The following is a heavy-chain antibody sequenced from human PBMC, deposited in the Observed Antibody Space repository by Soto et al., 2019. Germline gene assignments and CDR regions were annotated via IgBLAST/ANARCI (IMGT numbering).Heavy chain of an antibody. CDR2: IYYSGST. J-gene: IGHJ3*02. V-gene: IGHV4-61*01. CDR1: GGSVSSGSYY. Sequence: PSETLSLTCTVSGGSVSSGSYYWSWIRQPPGKGLEWIGYIYYSGSTNYNPSLKSRVTISVDTSKNQFSLKLSSVTAADTAVYYCARDDAFDIWGQGTMVTVS. CDR3: ARDDAFDI.